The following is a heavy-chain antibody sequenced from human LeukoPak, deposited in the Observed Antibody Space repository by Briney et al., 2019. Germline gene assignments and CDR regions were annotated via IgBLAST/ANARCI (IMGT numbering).Heavy chain of an antibody. CDR3: ARAPYSSSLFGWFDP. J-gene: IGHJ5*02. CDR2: IYYSGST. CDR1: GGSISSGDYY. D-gene: IGHD6-6*01. V-gene: IGHV4-30-4*01. Sequence: SQTLSLTCTVSGGSISSGDYYWSWIRQPPGKGLEWIGYIYYSGSTYYNPSLKSRVTISVDTSKSQFSLKLSSVTAADTAVYYCARAPYSSSLFGWFDPWGQGTLVTVSS.